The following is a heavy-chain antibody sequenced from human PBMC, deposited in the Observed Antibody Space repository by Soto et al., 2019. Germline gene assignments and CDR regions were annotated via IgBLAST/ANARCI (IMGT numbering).Heavy chain of an antibody. V-gene: IGHV3-74*01. CDR3: AREVYATFDP. J-gene: IGHJ5*02. CDR2: IDNAGTGT. CDR1: GFTFSSDW. Sequence: HPGGSLRLSCAASGFTFSSDWQHWVRQAPGEGLMWVSRIDNAGTGTSYADSVKGRFTISKDNAKNSLHLQMNNLKVEDTAVYYCAREVYATFDPWGQGSPVTVSS. D-gene: IGHD1-26*01.